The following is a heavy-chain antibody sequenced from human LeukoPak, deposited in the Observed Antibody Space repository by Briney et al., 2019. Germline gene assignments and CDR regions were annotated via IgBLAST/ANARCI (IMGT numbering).Heavy chain of an antibody. CDR3: ARESIAVAGALFDY. CDR1: GFTFSSYE. D-gene: IGHD6-19*01. V-gene: IGHV3-48*03. J-gene: IGHJ4*02. Sequence: GGSLRLSCAASGFTFSSYEMNWVRQAPGKGLEWVSYISSGSTIYDADSVKGRFTISRDNAKNSLYLQMNSLRAEDTAVYYCARESIAVAGALFDYWGQGALVTVSS. CDR2: ISSGSTI.